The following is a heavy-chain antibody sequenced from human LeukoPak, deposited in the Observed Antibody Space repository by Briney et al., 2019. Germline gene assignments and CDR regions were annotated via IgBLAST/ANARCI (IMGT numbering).Heavy chain of an antibody. Sequence: ASVKVSCKASGYTFTSYGISWVRQAPGQGLEWMGWISAYNGNTNYAQKLQGRVTMTTDTSTSTAYMELRSLRSDDTAVYYCARDAAAGIALVRAYFDYWGQGTLVTVSS. J-gene: IGHJ4*02. CDR1: GYTFTSYG. V-gene: IGHV1-18*01. CDR2: ISAYNGNT. CDR3: ARDAAAGIALVRAYFDY. D-gene: IGHD6-13*01.